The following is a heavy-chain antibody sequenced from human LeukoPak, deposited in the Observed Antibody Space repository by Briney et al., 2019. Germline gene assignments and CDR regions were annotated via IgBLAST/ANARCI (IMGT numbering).Heavy chain of an antibody. CDR3: ARDMYSSSEDYYYYYYMDV. CDR2: INWNGGST. V-gene: IGHV3-20*04. D-gene: IGHD6-6*01. Sequence: GGSLRLSCAASGFTFSSYWMSWVRQAPGKGLEWVSGINWNGGSTGYADSVKGRFTISRDNAKNSLYLQMNSLRAEDTALYYCARDMYSSSEDYYYYYYMDVWGKGTTVTVSS. J-gene: IGHJ6*03. CDR1: GFTFSSYW.